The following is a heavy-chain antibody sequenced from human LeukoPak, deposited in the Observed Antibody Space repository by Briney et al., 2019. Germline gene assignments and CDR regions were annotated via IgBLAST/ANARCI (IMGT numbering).Heavy chain of an antibody. CDR2: INPNSGGT. CDR3: ARDAGVVVVPAAIGEDWFDP. J-gene: IGHJ5*02. CDR1: GYTFTGYY. D-gene: IGHD2-2*02. Sequence: ASVKVSCKASGYTFTGYYMHWVRQAPGQGLEWMGWINPNSGGTNYAQKFQGRVTMTRDTSISTAYMELSRLRSDDTAVYYCARDAGVVVVPAAIGEDWFDPWGQGTLVTVSS. V-gene: IGHV1-2*02.